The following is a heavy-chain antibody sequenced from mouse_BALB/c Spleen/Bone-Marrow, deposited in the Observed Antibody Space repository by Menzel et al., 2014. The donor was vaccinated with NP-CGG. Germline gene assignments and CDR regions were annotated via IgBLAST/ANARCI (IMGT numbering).Heavy chain of an antibody. CDR3: APYYYGSSSFAY. CDR2: IDPANGNT. V-gene: IGHV14-3*02. D-gene: IGHD1-1*01. J-gene: IGHJ3*01. Sequence: VQLQQSGAELVKPGASVKLSCTASGFNIKDTYMHWVKQRPEQGLEWIGRIDPANGNTKYDPKFQGKATITADTSSNTAYLQLSSLTSEDTAVYYCAPYYYGSSSFAYWGQGTVVTVSA. CDR1: GFNIKDTY.